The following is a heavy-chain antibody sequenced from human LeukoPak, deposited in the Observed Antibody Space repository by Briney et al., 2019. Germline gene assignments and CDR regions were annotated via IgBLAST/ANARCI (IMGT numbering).Heavy chain of an antibody. CDR2: ISSSSSYI. J-gene: IGHJ4*02. V-gene: IGHV3-21*01. CDR3: ARGPGTYYYDSSGYSTFDY. Sequence: GGPLRLSCAASGFTFSSYGMNWVRQAPGKGLEWVSSISSSSSYIYYADSVKGRFTISRDNAKNSLYLQMNSLRAEDTAVYYCARGPGTYYYDSSGYSTFDYWGQGTLVTVSS. D-gene: IGHD3-22*01. CDR1: GFTFSSYG.